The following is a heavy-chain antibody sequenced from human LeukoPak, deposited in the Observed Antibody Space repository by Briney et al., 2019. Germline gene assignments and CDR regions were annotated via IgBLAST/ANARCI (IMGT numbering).Heavy chain of an antibody. Sequence: PGGSLRLSCAASGFTFSSYAMSWVRQAPGKGLEWVSAISGSGGSTYYADSVKGRFTISRDNSKNTLYLQMNSLRAEDTAVYYCAKDRYSGYYYHYYGMDVWGQGTTVTVSS. J-gene: IGHJ6*02. V-gene: IGHV3-23*01. CDR1: GFTFSSYA. CDR2: ISGSGGST. CDR3: AKDRYSGYYYHYYGMDV. D-gene: IGHD5-12*01.